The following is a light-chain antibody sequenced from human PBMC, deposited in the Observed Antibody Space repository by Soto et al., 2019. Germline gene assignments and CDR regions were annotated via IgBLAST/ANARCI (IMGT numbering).Light chain of an antibody. CDR3: QQSYSTSWT. J-gene: IGKJ1*01. CDR1: QSISSW. CDR2: DAS. Sequence: DIQMTQSPSTLSASVGDRVTSSCRASQSISSWLAWYQQKPGKAPKLLIYDASSLESGVPSRFSGSGSGTDFTLTISSLQPEDFATYYCQQSYSTSWTFGQGTKVDIK. V-gene: IGKV1-5*01.